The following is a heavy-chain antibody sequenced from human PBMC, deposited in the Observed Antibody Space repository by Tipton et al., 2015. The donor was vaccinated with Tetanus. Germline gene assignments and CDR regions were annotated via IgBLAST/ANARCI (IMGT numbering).Heavy chain of an antibody. J-gene: IGHJ4*02. CDR3: TRANHEFPKKGHFDS. Sequence: TLSLTCAVYGASLRSGDYNWSWIRQPPGKGLEWLAYISDSGLSNSNYFLKSRITISRDTSRNQFSLKLTSVTAADTAVYYCTRANHEFPKKGHFDSWGQGTLVIVS. CDR2: ISDSGLS. V-gene: IGHV4-61*08. CDR1: GASLRSGDYN. D-gene: IGHD3-10*01.